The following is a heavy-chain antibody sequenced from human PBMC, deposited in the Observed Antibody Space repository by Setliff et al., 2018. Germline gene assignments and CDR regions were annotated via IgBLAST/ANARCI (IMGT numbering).Heavy chain of an antibody. D-gene: IGHD2-8*02. J-gene: IGHJ4*02. V-gene: IGHV4-30-4*08. CDR1: GGSIRSGDYY. CDR2: ISYTGGT. CDR3: TVYNTGSSKDHY. Sequence: ASETLSLTCTVSGGSIRSGDYYWSWIRQPPGKGLEWIGFISYTGGTYYNPSLKSRVTMSLDMSKNQFSLKLRSMTAADTAVYYCTVYNTGSSKDHYWGQGTPVTVSS.